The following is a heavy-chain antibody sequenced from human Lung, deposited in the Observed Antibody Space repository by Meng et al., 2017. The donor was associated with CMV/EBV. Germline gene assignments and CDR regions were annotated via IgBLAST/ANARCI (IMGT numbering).Heavy chain of an antibody. D-gene: IGHD3-22*01. CDR1: GFTFSNAW. J-gene: IGHJ4*02. CDR2: IKSKTDGGTT. CDR3: TTGAGTMIVVYDY. Sequence: SXAASGFTFSNAWMSWVRQAPGKGLEWVGRIKSKTDGGTTDYAAPVKGRFTISRDDSKNTLYLQMNSLKTEDTAVYYCTTGAGTMIVVYDYWGQGTLVXVSS. V-gene: IGHV3-15*01.